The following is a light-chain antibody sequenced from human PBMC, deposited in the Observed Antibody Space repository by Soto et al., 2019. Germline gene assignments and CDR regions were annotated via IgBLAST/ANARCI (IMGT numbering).Light chain of an antibody. CDR1: SSDVGGYNY. J-gene: IGLJ1*01. Sequence: QSVLAQPPSASGSPGQSVAISCTGTSSDVGGYNYVSWYQQHPGKATKLMIYEVNQRPSGVPDRFSGSKSGNTASLTVSGLQAEDEADYYCSSYAGSSNVFGTGTKATVL. CDR3: SSYAGSSNV. CDR2: EVN. V-gene: IGLV2-8*01.